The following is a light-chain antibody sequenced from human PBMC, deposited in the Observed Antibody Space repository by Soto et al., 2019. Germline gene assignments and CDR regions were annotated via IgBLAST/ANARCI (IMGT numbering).Light chain of an antibody. J-gene: IGKJ2*02. CDR2: AAS. CDR1: QGISSY. V-gene: IGKV1-8*01. CDR3: QQYYSYRT. Sequence: AIRMTQSPSSFSASTGDRVTITCRASQGISSYLAWYQQKPGKAPKLLIYAASTLQSGVPSRFSGSGSGTDFTLTISCLQSEYFATYHCQQYYSYRTFGQRTQLDIK.